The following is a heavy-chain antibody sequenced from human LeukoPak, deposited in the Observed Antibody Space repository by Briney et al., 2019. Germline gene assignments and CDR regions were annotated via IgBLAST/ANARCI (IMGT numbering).Heavy chain of an antibody. CDR3: ARGWSGSYYAPPGI. V-gene: IGHV4-59*01. J-gene: IGHJ3*02. Sequence: GSLRLSCAASGFTFSSYGMSWVRQAPGKGLEWIGYIYYSGSTNYNPSLKSRVTISVDTSKNQFSLKLSSVTAADTAVYYCARGWSGSYYAPPGIWGQGTMVTVSS. CDR2: IYYSGST. CDR1: GFTFSSYG. D-gene: IGHD1-26*01.